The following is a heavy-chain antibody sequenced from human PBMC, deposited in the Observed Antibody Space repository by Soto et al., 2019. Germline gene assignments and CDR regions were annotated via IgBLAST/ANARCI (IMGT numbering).Heavy chain of an antibody. V-gene: IGHV3-30*18. D-gene: IGHD4-4*01. CDR1: GFTFRESG. CDR2: ITYDGSNA. J-gene: IGHJ6*03. CDR3: AKDGSHYPWVSFFMDV. Sequence: QVQLVESGGGVVQPGRSLRLSCAASGFTFRESGMFWVRQVPGKGLERVAVITYDGSNAYYQDSVKGRFTISRDNSKGTVNLQMNSLRAEDTAVYYCAKDGSHYPWVSFFMDVWGKGTTVTVSS.